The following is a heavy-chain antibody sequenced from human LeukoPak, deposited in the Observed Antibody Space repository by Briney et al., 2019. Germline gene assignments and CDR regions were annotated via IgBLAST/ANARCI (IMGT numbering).Heavy chain of an antibody. CDR3: ARAAYSSSWLSYFDY. V-gene: IGHV4-30-2*01. CDR2: IYHSGST. D-gene: IGHD6-13*01. CDR1: GGSISSGGYY. J-gene: IGHJ4*02. Sequence: PSQTLSLTCTVSGGSISSGGYYWSWIRQPPGKGLEWIGYIYHSGSTYYNPSLKSRVTISVDRSKNQFSLKLSSVTAADTAVYYCARAAYSSSWLSYFDYWGQGTLVTVSS.